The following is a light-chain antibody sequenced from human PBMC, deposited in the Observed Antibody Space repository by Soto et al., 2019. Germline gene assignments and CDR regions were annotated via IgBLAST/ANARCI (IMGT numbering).Light chain of an antibody. J-gene: IGLJ1*01. CDR3: SSFTSSITYV. Sequence: QSVLTQPASVSGSPGQSITISCTGTSSDVGGYNSASWYQQHPGKAPKLMIYAVSNRPSGVSNRFSGSKSGNTASLTISGLQAEDEADYYCSSFTSSITYVFGTGTKVTVL. CDR2: AVS. V-gene: IGLV2-14*01. CDR1: SSDVGGYNS.